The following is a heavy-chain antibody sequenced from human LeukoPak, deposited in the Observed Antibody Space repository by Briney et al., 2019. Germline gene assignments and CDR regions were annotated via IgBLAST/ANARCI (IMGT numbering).Heavy chain of an antibody. J-gene: IGHJ4*02. CDR3: ARGLDVVVTAMLDY. V-gene: IGHV1-69*06. Sequence: ASVKVSCKASGGTFSSYAISWVRQAPGQGLEWMGGIIPIFGTANYAQKFQGRVTITADKSTSTAYMELSRLRSDDTAVYYCARGLDVVVTAMLDYWGQGTLVTVSS. CDR1: GGTFSSYA. D-gene: IGHD2-21*02. CDR2: IIPIFGTA.